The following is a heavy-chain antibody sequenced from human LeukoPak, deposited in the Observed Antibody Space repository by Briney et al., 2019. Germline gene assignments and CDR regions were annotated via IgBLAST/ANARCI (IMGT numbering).Heavy chain of an antibody. CDR3: VRYYGAVTIDY. J-gene: IGHJ4*02. Sequence: GESLKISCKGSGYSFTSYWIGWVRQMPGKGLECMGIIYPGDSDTRYSPSFQGQVTISADKSITTAYLQWSSLKASDTAMYYCVRYYGAVTIDYWGQGTLVTVSS. CDR2: IYPGDSDT. V-gene: IGHV5-51*01. CDR1: GYSFTSYW. D-gene: IGHD4-17*01.